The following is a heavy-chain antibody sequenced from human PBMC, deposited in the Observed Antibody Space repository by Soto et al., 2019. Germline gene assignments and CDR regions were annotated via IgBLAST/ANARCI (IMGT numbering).Heavy chain of an antibody. CDR2: ISYDGSNK. Sequence: GGSLRLSCAASGFTFSSYAMHWVRQAPGKGLEWVAVISYDGSNKYYADSVKGRFTISRDNSKNTLYLQMNSLRAEDTAVYYCARNKGEHYYYGMDVWGQGTTVTVSS. V-gene: IGHV3-30-3*01. D-gene: IGHD3-16*01. CDR1: GFTFSSYA. CDR3: ARNKGEHYYYGMDV. J-gene: IGHJ6*02.